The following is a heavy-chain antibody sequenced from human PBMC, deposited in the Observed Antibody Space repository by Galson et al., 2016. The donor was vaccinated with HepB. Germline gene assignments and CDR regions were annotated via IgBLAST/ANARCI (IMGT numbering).Heavy chain of an antibody. CDR1: GFAFSSHW. Sequence: SLRLSCAASGFAFSSHWMHWVRQAPGKGLVWLSRINSDGSRTSYADSVKGRFTISRDNAKNTLYLQMNSLRSEDTAVYYCARDSSSWFGNYGMDVWGQGTTVTVSS. CDR3: ARDSSSWFGNYGMDV. D-gene: IGHD6-13*01. J-gene: IGHJ6*02. V-gene: IGHV3-74*01. CDR2: INSDGSRT.